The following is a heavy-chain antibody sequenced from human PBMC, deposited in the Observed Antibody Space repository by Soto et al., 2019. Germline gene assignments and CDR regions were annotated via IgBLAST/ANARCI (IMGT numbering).Heavy chain of an antibody. CDR2: ISDDGSNK. V-gene: IGHV3-30*18. CDR1: GFTFSSYG. Sequence: PGGSLRLSCAASGFTFSSYGMHWVRQAPGKGLEWVAVISDDGSNKYYADSVKGRFTMSRDNSKSTLYLQMNSLRVEDTAVYYCTKRRNVLRFLEWSSGMEVWGQGTTVTVSS. D-gene: IGHD3-3*01. CDR3: TKRRNVLRFLEWSSGMEV. J-gene: IGHJ6*02.